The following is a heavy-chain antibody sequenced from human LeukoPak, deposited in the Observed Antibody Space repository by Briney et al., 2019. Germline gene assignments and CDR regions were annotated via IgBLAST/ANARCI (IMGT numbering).Heavy chain of an antibody. CDR2: INPNGGGT. CDR1: GYTFTGYY. CDR3: ARNLWFGESSDAFDM. D-gene: IGHD3-10*01. J-gene: IGHJ3*02. V-gene: IGHV1-2*02. Sequence: ASVTVSCKASGYTFTGYYMHWVRQAPGQGVEWMGWINPNGGGTNYAQKFQGRVTMTRDTSISTAYMEMSRLRSDDTAVYYCARNLWFGESSDAFDMWGQGTMVTVSS.